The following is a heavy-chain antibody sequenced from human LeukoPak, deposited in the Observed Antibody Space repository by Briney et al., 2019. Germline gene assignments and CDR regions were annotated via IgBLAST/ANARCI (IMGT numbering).Heavy chain of an antibody. CDR3: ARDHFDILTGYYIDY. D-gene: IGHD3-9*01. CDR1: GYTFTSYA. V-gene: IGHV7-4-1*02. CDR2: INTNTGNP. J-gene: IGHJ4*02. Sequence: ASVKVSCKASGYTFTSYAMNWMRQAPGQGLEWMGWINTNTGNPTYAQGFTGRFVFSLDTSVSTAYLQISSLKAEDTAVYYCARDHFDILTGYYIDYWGQGTLVTVSS.